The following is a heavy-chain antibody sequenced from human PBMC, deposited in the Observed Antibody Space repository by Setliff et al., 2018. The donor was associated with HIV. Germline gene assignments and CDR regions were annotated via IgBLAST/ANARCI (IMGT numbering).Heavy chain of an antibody. CDR1: GGSISSGGYY. Sequence: PSETLSLTCTVSGGSISSGGYYWSWIRQHPGKGLEWIGYIYYSGRTYYNPSLKSRVTISVDTSKNQFSLKLSSVTAADTAVYYCARGRDGYNFYYYYYMDVWGKGTTVTVSS. V-gene: IGHV4-31*02. CDR2: IYYSGRT. J-gene: IGHJ6*03. D-gene: IGHD5-12*01. CDR3: ARGRDGYNFYYYYYMDV.